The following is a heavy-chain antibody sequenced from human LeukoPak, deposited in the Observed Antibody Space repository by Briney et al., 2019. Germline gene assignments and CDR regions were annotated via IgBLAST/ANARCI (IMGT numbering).Heavy chain of an antibody. D-gene: IGHD6-19*01. Sequence: GGSLRLSCAASGFTVSSNYMSWVRQAPGKGLEWVSVIYSGGGTYYADSVKGRFTISRDNSKNTLYLQMNSLRAEDTAVYYCARDSKYSSGWYQGDYWGQGTLVTVSS. J-gene: IGHJ4*02. CDR1: GFTVSSNY. V-gene: IGHV3-66*02. CDR3: ARDSKYSSGWYQGDY. CDR2: IYSGGGT.